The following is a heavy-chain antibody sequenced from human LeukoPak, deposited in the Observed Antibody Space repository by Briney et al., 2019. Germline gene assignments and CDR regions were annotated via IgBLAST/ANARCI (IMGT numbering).Heavy chain of an antibody. CDR2: ISGSGGNT. V-gene: IGHV3-23*01. D-gene: IGHD2-2*01. CDR1: GFTFSTYA. J-gene: IGHJ4*02. CDR3: AEGSRGALNDYFDY. Sequence: SGGSLRLSCAASGFTFSTYAVSWVRQAPGKGLEWVSSISGSGGNTYYADSVKGRFTISRDNSKSTLYLQMSSLRAEDTAVYYCAEGSRGALNDYFDYWGQGTLVTVSS.